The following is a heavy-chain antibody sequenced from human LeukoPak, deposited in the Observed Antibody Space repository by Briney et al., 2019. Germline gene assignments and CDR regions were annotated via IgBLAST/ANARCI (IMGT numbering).Heavy chain of an antibody. J-gene: IGHJ4*02. CDR3: TTHWANWNDGGPDY. V-gene: IGHV3-15*01. Sequence: GGSLRLSCAASGFTFSNAWMSWVRQAPGKGLEWVGRIKSKTDGGTTDYAAPVKGRFTISRDDSKNTLYLQMNSLKTEDTAVYYCTTHWANWNDGGPDYWGQGTLVTVSS. CDR1: GFTFSNAW. D-gene: IGHD1-20*01. CDR2: IKSKTDGGTT.